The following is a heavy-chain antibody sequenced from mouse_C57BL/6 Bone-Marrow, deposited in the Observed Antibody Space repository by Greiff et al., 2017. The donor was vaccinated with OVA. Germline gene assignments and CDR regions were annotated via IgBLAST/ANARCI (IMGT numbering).Heavy chain of an antibody. CDR2: IDPENGDT. J-gene: IGHJ2*01. Sequence: EVKLEESGAELVRPGASVKLSCTASGFNIKDDYMHWVKQRPEQGLEWIGWIDPENGDTEYASKFQGKATITADTSSNTAYLQLSSLTSEDTAVYYCTTWIPPYYFDYWGQGTTLTVSS. CDR3: TTWIPPYYFDY. D-gene: IGHD5-1-1*01. CDR1: GFNIKDDY. V-gene: IGHV14-4*01.